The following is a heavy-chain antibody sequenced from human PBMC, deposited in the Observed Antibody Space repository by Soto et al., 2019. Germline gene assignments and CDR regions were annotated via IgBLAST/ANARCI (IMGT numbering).Heavy chain of an antibody. Sequence: PSETLSLTCAVYGGSFSGYYWSWIRQPPGKGLEWIGEINHSGSTNYNPSLKSRVTISVDTSKNQFSLKLSSVTAADTAVYYCARGGGLRVYAIRAKYYFDYWGQGTLVTVSS. CDR3: ARGGGLRVYAIRAKYYFDY. CDR2: INHSGST. V-gene: IGHV4-34*01. D-gene: IGHD2-8*01. CDR1: GGSFSGYY. J-gene: IGHJ4*02.